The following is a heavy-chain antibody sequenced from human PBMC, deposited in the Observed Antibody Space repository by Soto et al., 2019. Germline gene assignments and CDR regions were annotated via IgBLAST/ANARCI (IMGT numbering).Heavy chain of an antibody. J-gene: IGHJ4*02. CDR3: TTANLLVGSTPFRY. V-gene: IGHV3-15*07. D-gene: IGHD1-26*01. CDR1: DFTFSDGW. CDR2: IKSKTDGGTT. Sequence: PGGSLRLSCAAADFTFSDGWMNWVRQAPGKGLEWVGRIKSKTDGGTTDYAAPVKGRFTISRDDSKNTLYLQMNSLKTEDTAVYYCTTANLLVGSTPFRYSGQGPLVPFSS.